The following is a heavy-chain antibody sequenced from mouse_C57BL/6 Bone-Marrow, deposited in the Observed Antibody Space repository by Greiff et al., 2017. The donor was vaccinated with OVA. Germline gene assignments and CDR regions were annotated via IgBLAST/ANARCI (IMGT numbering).Heavy chain of an antibody. V-gene: IGHV1-22*01. Sequence: EVQLVESGPELVKPGASVKMSCKASGYTFTDYNMHWVKQSHGKSLEWIGYINPNNGGTSYNQKFKGKATLTVNKSSSTAYMELRSLTSEDSAVYYCARTTVVATNFDYWGQGTTLTVSS. D-gene: IGHD1-1*01. CDR1: GYTFTDYN. J-gene: IGHJ2*01. CDR2: INPNNGGT. CDR3: ARTTVVATNFDY.